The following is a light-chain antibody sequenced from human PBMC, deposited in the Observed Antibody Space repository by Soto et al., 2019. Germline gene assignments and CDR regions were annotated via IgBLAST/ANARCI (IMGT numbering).Light chain of an antibody. CDR3: HQYGSSPRT. J-gene: IGKJ1*01. Sequence: EIVLTQSPGTLSLSPGERATLSCRASQSVSSSYLAWYQHKPGQAPRLLIYGASSRATGIPHRFSGSGSGTDFTLTISRLEPEDFAVYYCHQYGSSPRTFGQGTKVEI. CDR2: GAS. V-gene: IGKV3-20*01. CDR1: QSVSSSY.